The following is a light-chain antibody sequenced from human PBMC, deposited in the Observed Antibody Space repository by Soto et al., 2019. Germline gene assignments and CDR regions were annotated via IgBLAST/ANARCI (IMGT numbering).Light chain of an antibody. CDR1: QSISNY. CDR2: AAS. CDR3: QQSYSAPIT. V-gene: IGKV1-39*01. J-gene: IGKJ5*01. Sequence: DIQMTQSPSSLSASVGDRVIITCRASQSISNYLNWNQQKPGKAPKLLIFAASSLQSGGPSRFSGSGSGKNFTLTISSLQPEDFAAYYCQQSYSAPITFGQGTRLEIK.